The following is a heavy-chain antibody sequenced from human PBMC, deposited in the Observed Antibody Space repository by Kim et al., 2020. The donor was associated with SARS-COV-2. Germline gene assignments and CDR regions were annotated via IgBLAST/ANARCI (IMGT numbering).Heavy chain of an antibody. Sequence: ADTRTGRLPIARDNSKNTLYLQMNSLRAEDTAVYYCAKAYGDYADLYFDYWGQGTLVTVSS. J-gene: IGHJ4*02. CDR3: AKAYGDYADLYFDY. D-gene: IGHD4-17*01. V-gene: IGHV3-23*03.